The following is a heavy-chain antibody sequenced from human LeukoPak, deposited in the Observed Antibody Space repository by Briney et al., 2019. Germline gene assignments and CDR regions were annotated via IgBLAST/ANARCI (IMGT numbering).Heavy chain of an antibody. V-gene: IGHV3-21*01. J-gene: IGHJ6*03. CDR3: ARDPYSGTYGNTYYYYMDV. CDR2: ITTSSTYT. D-gene: IGHD1-26*01. Sequence: GGSLRLSCAASGFTFNNYGMHWVRQTPGKGLEWISSITTSSTYTFYADSVKGRFTISRDNARNSLYLQMNSLRVEDTAVYYCARDPYSGTYGNTYYYYMDVWGKGTTVTISS. CDR1: GFTFNNYG.